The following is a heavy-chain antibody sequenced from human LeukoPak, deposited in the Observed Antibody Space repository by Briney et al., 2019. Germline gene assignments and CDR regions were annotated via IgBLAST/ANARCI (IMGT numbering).Heavy chain of an antibody. V-gene: IGHV4-4*07. CDR2: IYTSGST. D-gene: IGHD3-16*02. CDR1: GGSISSYY. CDR3: ARDSGDYVWGSYRPRYFDY. J-gene: IGHJ4*02. Sequence: SETLSLTCTVSGGSISSYYWSWIRQPAGKGLEWIGRIYTSGSTNYNPSLKSRVTMSVDTSKNQFSLKLSSVTAADTAVYYCARDSGDYVWGSYRPRYFDYWAQGTLVTVSS.